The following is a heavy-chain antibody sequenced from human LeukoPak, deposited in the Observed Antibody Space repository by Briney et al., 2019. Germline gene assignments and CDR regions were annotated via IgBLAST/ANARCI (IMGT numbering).Heavy chain of an antibody. D-gene: IGHD2-21*02. Sequence: ASVKVSCKASGYTFTSYYMHWMRQAPGQGLEWMGIINPSGGSTSYAQKFQGRVTMTRDTSTSTVYMELSSLRSEDTAVYYCARAQGIVVVTASLGIWGQGTLVTVSS. V-gene: IGHV1-46*01. CDR1: GYTFTSYY. J-gene: IGHJ4*02. CDR3: ARAQGIVVVTASLGI. CDR2: INPSGGST.